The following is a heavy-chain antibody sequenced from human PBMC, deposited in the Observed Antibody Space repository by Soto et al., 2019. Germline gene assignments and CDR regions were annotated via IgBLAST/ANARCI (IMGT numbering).Heavy chain of an antibody. CDR1: GFTFDDYA. D-gene: IGHD4-4*01. V-gene: IGHV3-9*01. CDR3: ARARVQRHDYNYDFDY. Sequence: EVQLVESGGGLVQPGRSLRLSCAASGFTFDDYAMHWVRQVPGKGLEWVSRINWNGGSIGYADSVKGRFTVSRDNAKNSLYLQMNTLRAEDTAFYYCARARVQRHDYNYDFDYWGQGTLVTVSS. J-gene: IGHJ4*02. CDR2: INWNGGSI.